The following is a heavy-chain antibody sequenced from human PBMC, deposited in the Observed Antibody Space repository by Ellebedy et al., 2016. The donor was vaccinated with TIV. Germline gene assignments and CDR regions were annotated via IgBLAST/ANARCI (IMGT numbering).Heavy chain of an antibody. D-gene: IGHD3-22*01. V-gene: IGHV3-23*01. J-gene: IGHJ4*02. Sequence: PGGSLRLSCAASGFTFSSYAMSWVRQAPGKGLEWVSGISGSGGSTYYADSVQGRFTISRDNSKNTLYLQMNSLRVEDTAVYYCARDKSRTMIALDYWGQGTLVTVSS. CDR2: ISGSGGST. CDR3: ARDKSRTMIALDY. CDR1: GFTFSSYA.